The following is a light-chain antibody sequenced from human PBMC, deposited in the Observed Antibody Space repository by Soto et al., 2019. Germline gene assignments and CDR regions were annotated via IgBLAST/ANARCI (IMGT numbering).Light chain of an antibody. J-gene: IGKJ1*01. CDR2: KAS. CDR3: QHYNSYSEA. Sequence: DIQMTQSPSTLSASVGDRVTITCRASQSIGSWLAWYQQKPGKAPNLLIYKASTLKSGVPSRFSGSGSGTEFTLTISSLQPDDFATYYCQHYNSYSEAFGQGTKVDI. V-gene: IGKV1-5*03. CDR1: QSIGSW.